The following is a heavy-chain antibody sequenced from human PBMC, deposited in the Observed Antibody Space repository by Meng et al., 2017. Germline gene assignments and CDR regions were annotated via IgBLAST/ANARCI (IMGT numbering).Heavy chain of an antibody. Sequence: GGSLRLSCAASGFTLSTYWMTWVRQAPGKGLEWVSFISSSSATIYYADSVKGRFTISRDNAKNSLYLQMNSLRAEDTAIYYCARDPGNYHGSGSYSSFDYWGQGTLVTVSS. CDR1: GFTLSTYW. CDR3: ARDPGNYHGSGSYSSFDY. D-gene: IGHD3-10*01. J-gene: IGHJ4*02. V-gene: IGHV3-48*04. CDR2: ISSSSATI.